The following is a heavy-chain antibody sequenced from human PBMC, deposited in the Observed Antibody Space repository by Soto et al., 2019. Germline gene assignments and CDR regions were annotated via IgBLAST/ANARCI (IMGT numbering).Heavy chain of an antibody. CDR2: IYYSGST. Sequence: QVQLQESGPGLVKPSQTLSPTCTVSGGSISTGDYSWSWIRQHPGKGLEWIGYIYYSGSTSYNPSLKSRVTISVHTSKPQFSLKLSSVTAADTAVYYSARGPYGDYVDFDYWGQGTLVTVSS. CDR1: GGSISTGDYS. CDR3: ARGPYGDYVDFDY. D-gene: IGHD4-17*01. J-gene: IGHJ4*02. V-gene: IGHV4-31*03.